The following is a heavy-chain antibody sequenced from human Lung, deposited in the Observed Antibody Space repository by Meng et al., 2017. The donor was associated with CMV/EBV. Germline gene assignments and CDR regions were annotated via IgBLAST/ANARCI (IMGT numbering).Heavy chain of an antibody. D-gene: IGHD5-24*01. CDR3: STIEKGVDY. Sequence: EVQLVVSGXDLVQPXGSLRLPCVASGFTVSSNYMHWVRQAPGKGLEWVSVIYHGDKTSYADSVQGRFTVSRDDSKNTVYLQLTNLRVDDTAVYRCSTIEKGVDYWGQGALVTVSS. J-gene: IGHJ4*02. CDR2: IYHGDKT. V-gene: IGHV3-66*01. CDR1: GFTVSSNY.